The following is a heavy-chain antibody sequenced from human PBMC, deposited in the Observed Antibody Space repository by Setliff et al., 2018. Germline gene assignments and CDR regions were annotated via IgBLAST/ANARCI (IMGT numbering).Heavy chain of an antibody. Sequence: SETLSLTCNVSGGSMRSHYWNWIRQPPGKGPEWIGYVYSTGTTTYNPLLKSRATMSVETSRKTFSLRLTSVTAADTAVYYCARGGSTIASRPDLVYFDSWGRGALVTVSS. CDR2: VYSTGTT. CDR3: ARGGSTIASRPDLVYFDS. J-gene: IGHJ4*02. V-gene: IGHV4-4*08. CDR1: GGSMRSHY. D-gene: IGHD6-6*01.